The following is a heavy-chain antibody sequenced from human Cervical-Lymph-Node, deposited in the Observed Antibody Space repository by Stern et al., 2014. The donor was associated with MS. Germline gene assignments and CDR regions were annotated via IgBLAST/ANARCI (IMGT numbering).Heavy chain of an antibody. CDR2: INTNTGNS. CDR1: GYTLTNYP. Sequence: MQLVESGSELKEPGASVKVSCKASGYTLTNYPMNWVRQAPGQGLEWMGWINTNTGNSTYAQGFTGRFVLSFDTTVRTAYLHIRSLKAEDTAVYYCARYFVDTAMITRSDYLDSWGQGTLVTVSS. J-gene: IGHJ4*02. D-gene: IGHD5-18*01. V-gene: IGHV7-4-1*01. CDR3: ARYFVDTAMITRSDYLDS.